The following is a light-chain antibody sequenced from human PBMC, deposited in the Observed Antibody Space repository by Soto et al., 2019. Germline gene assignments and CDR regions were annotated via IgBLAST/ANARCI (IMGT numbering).Light chain of an antibody. CDR2: GAS. CDR3: QQYGSSPRNT. Sequence: EIVLTQSPGTLSLSPGERATLSCRASQSVSSNYLAWYQQKPGQAPRLLIYGASSRATGIPDRFSGSGSGTDFTLTISRLEPEDFAVYYCQQYGSSPRNTFGQGTKLGIK. V-gene: IGKV3-20*01. CDR1: QSVSSNY. J-gene: IGKJ2*01.